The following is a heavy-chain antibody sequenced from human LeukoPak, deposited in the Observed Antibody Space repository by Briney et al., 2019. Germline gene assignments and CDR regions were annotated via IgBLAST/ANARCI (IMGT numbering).Heavy chain of an antibody. CDR1: GGSISSYY. V-gene: IGHV4-59*12. Sequence: SETLSLTCTVSGGSISSYYWSRIRQPPGKGLEWIGYIYYSGSTNYNPSLKSQVTISVDTSKNQFSLKLSSVTAADTAVYYCARADNTYYYDSSGTIDYWGQGTLVTVSS. CDR3: ARADNTYYYDSSGTIDY. D-gene: IGHD3-22*01. J-gene: IGHJ4*02. CDR2: IYYSGST.